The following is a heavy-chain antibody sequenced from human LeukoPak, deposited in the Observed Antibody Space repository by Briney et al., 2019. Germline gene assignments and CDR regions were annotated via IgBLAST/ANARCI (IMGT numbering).Heavy chain of an antibody. CDR2: IDYSGST. CDR1: GGSISSYY. J-gene: IGHJ5*01. V-gene: IGHV4-59*01. CDR3: ARYTAVPSAYKWFDF. Sequence: SETLSLTCTVSGGSISSYYWSWIRQSPGKGLEWIGYIDYSGSTNYNPSLKSRVTISIDTSKNQFSLKLSSVAVADTAVYYCARYTAVPSAYKWFDFWGQGILVTVSS. D-gene: IGHD4-11*01.